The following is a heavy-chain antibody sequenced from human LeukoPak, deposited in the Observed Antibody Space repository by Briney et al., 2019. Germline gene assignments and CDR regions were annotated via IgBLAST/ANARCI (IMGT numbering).Heavy chain of an antibody. CDR3: ARDQTVIVVVSSAHIRCFDP. CDR1: GYTFTGYY. V-gene: IGHV1-2*02. J-gene: IGHJ5*02. Sequence: ASVKVSCKASGYTFTGYYMHWVRQAPGQGLEWMGWINPNSGGTNYAQKFQGRVTMTRDTSISTAYMELSRLRSDDTAVYYCARDQTVIVVVSSAHIRCFDPWGQGTLVTVSS. CDR2: INPNSGGT. D-gene: IGHD2-2*01.